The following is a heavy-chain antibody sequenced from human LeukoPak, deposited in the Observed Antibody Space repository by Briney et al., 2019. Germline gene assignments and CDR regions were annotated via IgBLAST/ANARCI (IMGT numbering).Heavy chain of an antibody. Sequence: ASVKVSCKASGYTFTGYYIHWVRQAPGQGLEWMGWINPNSGGTNYAQKFQDRVTMTRDTSISTAYMDLSRLRSDDTAVYYCARDRGLATVTTRGGFDPWGQGTLVTVSS. CDR3: ARDRGLATVTTRGGFDP. CDR2: INPNSGGT. CDR1: GYTFTGYY. V-gene: IGHV1-2*02. J-gene: IGHJ5*02. D-gene: IGHD4-11*01.